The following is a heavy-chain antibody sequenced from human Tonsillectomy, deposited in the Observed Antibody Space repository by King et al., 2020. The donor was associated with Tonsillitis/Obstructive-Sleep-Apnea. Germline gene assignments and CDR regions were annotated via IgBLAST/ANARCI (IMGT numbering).Heavy chain of an antibody. J-gene: IGHJ6*03. CDR3: VRENLEAAAGFYMDV. CDR1: GFRFSNYE. V-gene: IGHV3-48*03. CDR2: ISSSGSTI. D-gene: IGHD6-13*01. Sequence: VQLVESGGGLVQPGGSLRLSCAASGFRFSNYEMNWVRQAPGKGLEWVSYISSSGSTIYYADSVKGRFTISRDNAKNLLHLQMNSLRAEDTAVYYCVRENLEAAAGFYMDVWGKGTTVTVSS.